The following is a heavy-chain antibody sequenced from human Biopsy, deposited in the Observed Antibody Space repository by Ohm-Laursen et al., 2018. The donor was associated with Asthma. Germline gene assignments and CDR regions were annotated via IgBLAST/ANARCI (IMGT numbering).Heavy chain of an antibody. CDR2: IKSKNDGETT. J-gene: IGHJ4*02. Sequence: SLRLSCAASGINFNTAWMTWGRQVPGKGLEWVGRIKSKNDGETTDYAAPVKGRFTISRDDSKNTLYLQMNSLKSEDTAVYYCTTDPGEYEVRWGQGVLATVSS. D-gene: IGHD4-17*01. V-gene: IGHV3-15*01. CDR3: TTDPGEYEVR. CDR1: GINFNTAW.